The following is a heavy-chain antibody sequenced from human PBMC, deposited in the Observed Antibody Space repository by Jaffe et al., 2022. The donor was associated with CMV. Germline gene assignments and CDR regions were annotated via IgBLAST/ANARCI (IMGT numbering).Heavy chain of an antibody. Sequence: EVQLVESGGGVVQPGGSLRLSCAVSGLTFSNYEMNWVRQAPGKGLEWLANISASGSFTHSVDSVKGRFIISRDNAKRSLFLQMSGLRVEDTATYYCATGGSCTRGDCRNTAYFQHWGQGTLVAVSS. CDR1: GLTFSNYE. D-gene: IGHD2-21*02. V-gene: IGHV3-48*03. J-gene: IGHJ1*01. CDR3: ATGGSCTRGDCRNTAYFQH. CDR2: ISASGSFT.